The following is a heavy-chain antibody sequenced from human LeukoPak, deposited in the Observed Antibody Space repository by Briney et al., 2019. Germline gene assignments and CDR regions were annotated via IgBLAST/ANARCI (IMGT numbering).Heavy chain of an antibody. Sequence: GGSLRLSCAASGFTVSSNYMSWVRQAPGKGLEWVPVIYSGGSTYYADSVKGRFTISRDNSKNTLYLQMNRLRAEDTAVYYCARESPGYSSGWYGGHLDYWGQGTLVTVSS. CDR1: GFTVSSNY. D-gene: IGHD6-19*01. CDR3: ARESPGYSSGWYGGHLDY. V-gene: IGHV3-53*01. J-gene: IGHJ4*02. CDR2: IYSGGST.